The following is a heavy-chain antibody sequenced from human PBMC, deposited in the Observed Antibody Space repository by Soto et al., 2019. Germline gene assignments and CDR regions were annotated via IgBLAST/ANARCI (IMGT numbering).Heavy chain of an antibody. CDR1: GFTFSTYW. CDR2: INNDGSRT. J-gene: IGHJ5*02. CDR3: ATVATGSCGWFDP. D-gene: IGHD1-26*01. Sequence: EVQLVESGGGLGQPGGSLRVSCAASGFTFSTYWMHWVREAPGKGLVWVSRINNDGSRTNYPDTVKGRFTTFRDNAKNTVYLQMNTLTAEDTAVYYCATVATGSCGWFDPWGRGTLITVSS. V-gene: IGHV3-74*01.